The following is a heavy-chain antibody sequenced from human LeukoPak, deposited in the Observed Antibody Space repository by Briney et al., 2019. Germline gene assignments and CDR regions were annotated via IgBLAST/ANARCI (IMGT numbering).Heavy chain of an antibody. D-gene: IGHD6-13*01. V-gene: IGHV4-39*07. CDR2: INHSGST. CDR1: GGSISSGGYY. J-gene: IGHJ4*02. Sequence: SSETLSLTCTVSGGSISSGGYYWSWIRQPPGKGLEWIGEINHSGSTNYNPSLKSRVTISVDTSKNQFSLKLSSVTAADTAVYYCARGNRGIAACSYWGQGTLVTVSS. CDR3: ARGNRGIAACSY.